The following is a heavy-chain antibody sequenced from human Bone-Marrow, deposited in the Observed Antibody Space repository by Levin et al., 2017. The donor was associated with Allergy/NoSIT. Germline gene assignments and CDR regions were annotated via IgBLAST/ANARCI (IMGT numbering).Heavy chain of an antibody. CDR3: ARGGGYCSSTSCYALDP. Sequence: SETLSLTCAVSGGSISSGGYSWSWIRQPPGKGLEWIGYIYHSGSTYYNPSLKSRVTISVDRSKNQFSLKLSSVTAADTAVYYCARGGGYCSSTSCYALDPWGQGTLVTVSS. CDR1: GGSISSGGYS. V-gene: IGHV4-30-2*01. CDR2: IYHSGST. D-gene: IGHD2-2*01. J-gene: IGHJ5*02.